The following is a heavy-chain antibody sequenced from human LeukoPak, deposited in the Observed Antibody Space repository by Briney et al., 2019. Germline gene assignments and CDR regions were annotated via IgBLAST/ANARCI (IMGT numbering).Heavy chain of an antibody. D-gene: IGHD3-22*01. CDR3: AKSWNYYDSSGDDALDI. V-gene: IGHV3-53*01. Sequence: GGSLRLSCVASGFTVSSNYMSWVRQAPGKGLEWVSVIYSGGSTYYADSVKGRFTISRDNSKNTLYLQMNSLRAEDTAVYYCAKSWNYYDSSGDDALDIWGQGTMVTVSS. J-gene: IGHJ3*02. CDR2: IYSGGST. CDR1: GFTVSSNY.